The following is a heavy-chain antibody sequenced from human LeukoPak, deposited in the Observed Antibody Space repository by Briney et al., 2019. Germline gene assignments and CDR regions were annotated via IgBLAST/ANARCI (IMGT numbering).Heavy chain of an antibody. J-gene: IGHJ4*02. CDR1: GFTFSSDW. D-gene: IGHD6-13*01. Sequence: GGSLRLSCAASGFTFSSDWMSWVRQAPGKGLEWVANIKKDGNEKYYVDSVKGRFTVSRDNAKSSLYLQMNSLRAEDTAVYYCARGRYSSTTYYFDYWGQGTLVTVSS. V-gene: IGHV3-7*03. CDR3: ARGRYSSTTYYFDY. CDR2: IKKDGNEK.